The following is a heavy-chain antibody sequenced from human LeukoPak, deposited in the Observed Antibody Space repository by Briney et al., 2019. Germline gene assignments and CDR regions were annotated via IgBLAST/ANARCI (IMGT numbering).Heavy chain of an antibody. V-gene: IGHV1-46*01. Sequence: ASVKVSCKASGYTFSSYYVHWVRQAPGQGLEWMGIINPSGGTTSYSQKFQGRLTLTRDTSTSTIYMELSSLRSDDTAVYYCARGDYSSSSGPFDYWGQGTLVTVSS. D-gene: IGHD6-6*01. CDR1: GYTFSSYY. J-gene: IGHJ4*02. CDR2: INPSGGTT. CDR3: ARGDYSSSSGPFDY.